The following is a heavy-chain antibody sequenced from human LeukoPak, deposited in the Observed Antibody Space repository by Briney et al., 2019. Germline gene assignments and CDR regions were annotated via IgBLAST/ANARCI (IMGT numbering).Heavy chain of an antibody. V-gene: IGHV1-2*02. J-gene: IGHJ3*02. CDR2: INPNSGGT. Sequence: ASVKVSCKASTYTFTGYYMHWVRQAPGQGLEWMGWINPNSGGTNYAQKFQGRVTMTRDTSISTAYMELNRLRFDDTAVYYCASSAADHAFDIWGQGTMVTVSS. CDR3: ASSAADHAFDI. D-gene: IGHD6-13*01. CDR1: TYTFTGYY.